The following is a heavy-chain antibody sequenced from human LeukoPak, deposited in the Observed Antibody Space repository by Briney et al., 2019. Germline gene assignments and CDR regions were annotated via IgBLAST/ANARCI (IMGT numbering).Heavy chain of an antibody. Sequence: PSETLSLTCTVSGGSISSGGYYWSWIRQHPGKGLEWIGYIYYSGSTYYNPSLKSRVTISVDTSKNQFSLKLSSVTAADTAVYYCARDPLAMIGGGGFDPWGQGTLVTVSS. CDR2: IYYSGST. J-gene: IGHJ5*02. CDR1: GGSISSGGYY. D-gene: IGHD3-10*02. CDR3: ARDPLAMIGGGGFDP. V-gene: IGHV4-31*03.